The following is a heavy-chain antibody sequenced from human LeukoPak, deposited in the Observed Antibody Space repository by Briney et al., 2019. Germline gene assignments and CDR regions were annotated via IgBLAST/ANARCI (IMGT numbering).Heavy chain of an antibody. CDR3: ARAQNYDFWSPPDY. Sequence: GGSLRLSCAASGFTFDDYGMSWVRQAPGKGLEWVSGINWNGGSTGYADSVKGRFTISRDNAKNSLYLQMNSLRAEDTALYHCARAQNYDFWSPPDYWGQGTLVTVSS. J-gene: IGHJ4*02. CDR1: GFTFDDYG. D-gene: IGHD3-3*01. V-gene: IGHV3-20*01. CDR2: INWNGGST.